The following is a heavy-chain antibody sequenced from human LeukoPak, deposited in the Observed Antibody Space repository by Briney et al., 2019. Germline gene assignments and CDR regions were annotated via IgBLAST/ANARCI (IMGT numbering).Heavy chain of an antibody. J-gene: IGHJ4*02. V-gene: IGHV3-48*03. Sequence: GGSLRLSCAASGFTFSSYEMNWVRQAPGKGLQWVSYISSSGNTIYYADSVKGRFTISKDNAKNSLYLQMNSLRAEDTAVYYCARGGYTFGYDDYWGQGTLVTVSS. CDR2: ISSSGNTI. D-gene: IGHD5-18*01. CDR1: GFTFSSYE. CDR3: ARGGYTFGYDDY.